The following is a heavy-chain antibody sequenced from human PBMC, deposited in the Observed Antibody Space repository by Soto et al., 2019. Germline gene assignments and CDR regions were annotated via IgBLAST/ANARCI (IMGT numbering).Heavy chain of an antibody. CDR2: IKSKTDGGTT. CDR1: GFTVSNAW. V-gene: IGHV3-15*01. J-gene: IGHJ3*02. D-gene: IGHD2-8*01. Sequence: EVQLVESGGGVVKPGGSLRLSCAASGFTVSNAWMSWVRQAPGKGLEWVGRIKSKTDGGTTESAAPVKGRFNISRDDSKHTLCLQMNSLKTADTAVYYCTTASDVLNVYANGAFDIWGQGPMVTVSS. CDR3: TTASDVLNVYANGAFDI.